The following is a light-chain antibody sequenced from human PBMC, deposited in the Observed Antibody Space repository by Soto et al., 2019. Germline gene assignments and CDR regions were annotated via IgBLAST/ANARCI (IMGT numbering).Light chain of an antibody. V-gene: IGLV2-8*01. CDR1: SSDVGGYNY. CDR2: EVN. J-gene: IGLJ1*01. CDR3: SSYGGNTLFV. Sequence: QSVLTQPPSASGSPGQSVTISCTGTSSDVGGYNYVSWFQHHPGKAPKLLIHEVNKRPSGVPDRFSGSKSGNTASLTVSGLQAEDEADYYCSSYGGNTLFVFGTGTKVTVL.